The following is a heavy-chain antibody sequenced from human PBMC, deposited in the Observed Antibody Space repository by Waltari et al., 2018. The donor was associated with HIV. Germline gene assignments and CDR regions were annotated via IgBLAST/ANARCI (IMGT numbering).Heavy chain of an antibody. Sequence: QVQLVQSGAEVKKPGASVKVSCKASGYTFTSYDINWVRQATGQGLEWMGWVNPKSGDTGYAQKFHGRITMTSNTSISTVYMELSSLTSEETAVYYCVRAAIYSRGCFDYWGQGTLVTVSS. CDR1: GYTFTSYD. D-gene: IGHD6-19*01. CDR3: VRAAIYSRGCFDY. CDR2: VNPKSGDT. V-gene: IGHV1-8*01. J-gene: IGHJ4*02.